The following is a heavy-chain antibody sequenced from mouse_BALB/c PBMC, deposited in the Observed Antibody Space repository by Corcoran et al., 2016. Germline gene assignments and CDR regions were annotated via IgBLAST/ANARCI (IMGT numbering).Heavy chain of an antibody. CDR3: ASGGNYGGDY. CDR1: GYTFTNYG. CDR2: INTYTGEP. D-gene: IGHD2-1*01. V-gene: IGHV9-3-1*01. J-gene: IGHJ3*01. Sequence: QIQLVQSGPELKKPGETVKISCKASGYTFTNYGMNWVKKAPGKGLKWMGWINTYTGEPTYADDFKGRFAFSWETSASTAYLQINNLTNEDTATYFCASGGNYGGDYWGQGTLVTVSA.